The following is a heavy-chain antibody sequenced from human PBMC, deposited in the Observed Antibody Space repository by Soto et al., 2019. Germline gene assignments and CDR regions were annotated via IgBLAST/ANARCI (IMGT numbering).Heavy chain of an antibody. CDR2: ITSGSSTI. CDR3: VRDAGSLGY. J-gene: IGHJ4*02. D-gene: IGHD3-10*01. CDR1: GFTFSSYS. Sequence: PGGSLSLSCVVSGFTFSSYSMDWVRQAPGKGLEWVSYITSGSSTIHYADSVKGRFTISRDNAKNSVFLQMNSLRVEDTAVYYCVRDAGSLGYWGQGTLVTVSS. V-gene: IGHV3-48*01.